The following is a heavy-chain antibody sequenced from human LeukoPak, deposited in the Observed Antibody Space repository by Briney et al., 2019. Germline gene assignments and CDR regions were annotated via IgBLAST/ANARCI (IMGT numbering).Heavy chain of an antibody. CDR1: GFTFSDHY. CDR3: TRYYYDSSGYYYLFDY. V-gene: IGHV3-73*01. D-gene: IGHD3-22*01. J-gene: IGHJ4*02. Sequence: GGSLRLSCAASGFTFSDHYMDWVRQAPGKGLEWVGRIRSKANSYATAYAASVKGRFTISRDDSKNTAYLQMNSLKTEDTAVYYCTRYYYDSSGYYYLFDYWGQGTLVTVSS. CDR2: IRSKANSYAT.